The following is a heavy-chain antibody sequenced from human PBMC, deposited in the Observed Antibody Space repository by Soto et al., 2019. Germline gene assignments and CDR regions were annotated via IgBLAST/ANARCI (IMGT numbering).Heavy chain of an antibody. D-gene: IGHD3-10*01. CDR3: ARDLWFGEQNPNNI. CDR2: INPNSGGT. V-gene: IGHV1-2*02. J-gene: IGHJ3*02. CDR1: GYTFTGYY. Sequence: ASVKVSCKXSGYTFTGYYMHWVRQAPGQGLEWMGWINPNSGGTNYAQKFQGRVTMTRDTSISTAYMELSRLRSDDTAVYYCARDLWFGEQNPNNIWGQGTMVTVSS.